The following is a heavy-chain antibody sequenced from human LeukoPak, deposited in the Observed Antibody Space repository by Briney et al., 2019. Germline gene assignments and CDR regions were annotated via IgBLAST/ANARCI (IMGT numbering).Heavy chain of an antibody. D-gene: IGHD6-19*01. CDR2: ISGSGGST. J-gene: IGHJ4*02. Sequence: GGSLRLSCAASGFTFSSYAMSWVRQAPGKGLEWISAISGSGGSTYYVDSVKGRFTISRDNSKNTLYLQMNSLRVEDTAVYYCAKLPVAGLYLDYWGQGTLATVSS. CDR3: AKLPVAGLYLDY. CDR1: GFTFSSYA. V-gene: IGHV3-23*01.